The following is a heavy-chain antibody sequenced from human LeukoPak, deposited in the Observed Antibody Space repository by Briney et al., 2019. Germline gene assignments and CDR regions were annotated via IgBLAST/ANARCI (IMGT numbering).Heavy chain of an antibody. Sequence: SETLSLTCTVSGSSISSSSYYWGWIRQPPGKGLEWIGSIYYSGSTYYNPSLKSRVTISVDTSKNQFSLKLSSVTAADTAVYYCARTGGTLGYFDYWGQGTLVTVSS. D-gene: IGHD1-1*01. CDR3: ARTGGTLGYFDY. J-gene: IGHJ4*02. CDR2: IYYSGST. V-gene: IGHV4-39*01. CDR1: GSSISSSSYY.